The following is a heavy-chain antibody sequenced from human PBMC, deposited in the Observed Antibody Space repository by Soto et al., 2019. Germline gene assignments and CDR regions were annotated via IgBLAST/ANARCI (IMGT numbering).Heavy chain of an antibody. J-gene: IGHJ4*02. CDR2: IKDGGLT. D-gene: IGHD5-12*01. V-gene: IGHV4-34*01. CDR3: ARGQEGVVATH. Sequence: QVQLQQWGAGLLKPSETLSLTCVVYGGSLSGYYWSWIRQPPGKGLEWIGEIKDGGLTNYSPSLKSRATISADTPKNLFSLKLHSVTAADRAVYYCARGQEGVVATHWDQGTLVTVSS. CDR1: GGSLSGYY.